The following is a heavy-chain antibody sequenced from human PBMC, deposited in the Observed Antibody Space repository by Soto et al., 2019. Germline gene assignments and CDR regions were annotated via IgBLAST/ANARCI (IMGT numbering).Heavy chain of an antibody. CDR2: INPNSGGT. Sequence: ASVKVSCKASGGTFSSYAISWVRQAPGQGLEWMGWINPNSGGTNYAQKFQGWVTMTRDTSISTAYMELSRLRSDDTAVYYCARALGYCTNGVCPRGGLYYMDVWGKGTTVTVSS. V-gene: IGHV1-2*04. J-gene: IGHJ6*03. CDR1: GGTFSSYA. CDR3: ARALGYCTNGVCPRGGLYYMDV. D-gene: IGHD2-8*01.